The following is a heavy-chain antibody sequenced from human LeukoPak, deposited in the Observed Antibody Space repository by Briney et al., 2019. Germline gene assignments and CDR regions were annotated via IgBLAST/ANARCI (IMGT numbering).Heavy chain of an antibody. CDR3: ARTPPKGDIDS. CDR1: GYTFTAYD. V-gene: IGHV1-8*01. J-gene: IGHJ4*02. D-gene: IGHD2-21*02. CDR2: MSPNSGHT. Sequence: GASVKVSCKASGYTFTAYDINWVRQATGQGLEWMGWMSPNSGHTGYAQKFQGRVTFTTSTSISTAYMELNSLRPEDTAVYYCARTPPKGDIDSWGPGTLVTVSP.